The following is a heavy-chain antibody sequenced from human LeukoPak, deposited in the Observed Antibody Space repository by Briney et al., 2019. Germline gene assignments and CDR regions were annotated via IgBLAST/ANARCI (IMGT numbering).Heavy chain of an antibody. CDR1: GGTFSSYA. J-gene: IGHJ4*02. V-gene: IGHV1-46*01. CDR3: ARDQEAFDY. CDR2: IYPRDGST. Sequence: ASVKVSCKASGGTFSSYAISWVRQAPGQGLEWMGMIYPRDGSTSYAQKFQGRVTVTRDASTSTVHMELSGLRSEDTAVYYCARDQEAFDYWGQGTLVTVSS.